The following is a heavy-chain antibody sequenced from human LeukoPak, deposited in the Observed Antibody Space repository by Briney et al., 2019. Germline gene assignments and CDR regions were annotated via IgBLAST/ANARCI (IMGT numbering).Heavy chain of an antibody. V-gene: IGHV3-23*01. CDR2: ISGSGGST. J-gene: IGHJ4*02. CDR1: GFTFTSYA. Sequence: PSGGSLRLSCAASGFTFTSYAMSWVRQAPGKGLEWVSAISGSGGSTYYADSVKGRFTISRDNSKNTFFLQMNSLRVEDTAVYYCAREPFYSSGRSYWGQGTLVTVSS. CDR3: AREPFYSSGRSY. D-gene: IGHD6-19*01.